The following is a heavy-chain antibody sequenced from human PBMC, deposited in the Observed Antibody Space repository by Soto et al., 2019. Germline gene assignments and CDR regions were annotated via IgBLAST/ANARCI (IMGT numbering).Heavy chain of an antibody. CDR3: ARSRPYDSSGPPDY. J-gene: IGHJ4*02. CDR1: GYNFSDYW. D-gene: IGHD3-22*01. CDR2: IDPTDSYT. Sequence: GESLKISCQASGYNFSDYWINWVRQVPGKGLEWLGRIDPTDSYTRYGPSFRGHVTISLDRSINTVYLQWSSLKASDTAVYYCARSRPYDSSGPPDYWGQGTLVTVAS. V-gene: IGHV5-10-1*01.